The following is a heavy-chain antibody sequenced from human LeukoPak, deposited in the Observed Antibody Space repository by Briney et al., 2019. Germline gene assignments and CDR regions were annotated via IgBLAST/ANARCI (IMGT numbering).Heavy chain of an antibody. J-gene: IGHJ4*02. Sequence: SKTLSLTCTVSGGSISSSSYYWAWIRQSPGKGLEWIGSIYYSGSTYYNPSLKSRVIISVDTSKNQFSLKLSSVTAADTAVYYCARRASSWYFDYWGQGTLVTVSS. V-gene: IGHV4-39*01. CDR3: ARRASSWYFDY. CDR2: IYYSGST. D-gene: IGHD6-13*01. CDR1: GGSISSSSYY.